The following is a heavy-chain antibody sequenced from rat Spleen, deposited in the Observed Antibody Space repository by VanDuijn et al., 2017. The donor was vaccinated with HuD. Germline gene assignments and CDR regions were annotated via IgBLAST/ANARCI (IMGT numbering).Heavy chain of an antibody. CDR1: GFTFSSHV. CDR3: AREANIPFHYFDY. Sequence: EVQLVESGGDLVQPGRSLKLSCAASGFTFSSHVMAWVRQAPTKGLEWVAYISTGGGNTYYPDSVRGRFAISRDDAKSTLYLQMNSLRSEDTATYYCAREANIPFHYFDYWGQGVMVTVSS. CDR2: ISTGGGNT. J-gene: IGHJ2*01. V-gene: IGHV5-25*01. D-gene: IGHD1-5*01.